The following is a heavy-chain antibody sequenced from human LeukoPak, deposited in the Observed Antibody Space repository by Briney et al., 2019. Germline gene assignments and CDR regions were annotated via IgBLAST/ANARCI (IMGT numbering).Heavy chain of an antibody. Sequence: GGSLRLSCAASGFNFSIYYMNWVRQAPGRGLEWVSSINSRNTYTYYADSLKGRFTISRDNAKNSLSLHMNSLRAEDTAVYYCSAGGDLDYWGQGTLVTVYS. D-gene: IGHD3-16*01. CDR1: GFNFSIYY. J-gene: IGHJ4*02. V-gene: IGHV3-21*01. CDR2: INSRNTYT. CDR3: SAGGDLDY.